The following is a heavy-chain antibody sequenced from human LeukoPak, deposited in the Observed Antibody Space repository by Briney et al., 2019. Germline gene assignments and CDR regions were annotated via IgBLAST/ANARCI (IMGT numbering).Heavy chain of an antibody. Sequence: SETLSLXCTVSDDPISSYYWNWIRQSPGRGLEWVANIHSSGITNYNPSLKNRVTISIDTSKNQFSLRLASVTAADTAVYYCTRGHPFDHWGQGTLVTVSS. CDR1: DDPISSYY. J-gene: IGHJ5*02. CDR2: IHSSGIT. CDR3: TRGHPFDH. V-gene: IGHV4-59*01.